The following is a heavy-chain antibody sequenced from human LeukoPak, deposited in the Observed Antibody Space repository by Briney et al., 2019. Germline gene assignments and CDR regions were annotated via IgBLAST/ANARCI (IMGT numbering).Heavy chain of an antibody. CDR2: IYPGDSDT. V-gene: IGHV5-51*01. CDR3: ATYFAGAETFDI. J-gene: IGHJ3*02. D-gene: IGHD3-16*01. Sequence: LGESLKISCKGSGCTFTSYWIGWVRQMPGKGLEWMGIIYPGDSDTKYGPSFQGQVTISADKSISTAYLQWSSLKASDTAMYYCATYFAGAETFDIWGQGTMVTVSS. CDR1: GCTFTSYW.